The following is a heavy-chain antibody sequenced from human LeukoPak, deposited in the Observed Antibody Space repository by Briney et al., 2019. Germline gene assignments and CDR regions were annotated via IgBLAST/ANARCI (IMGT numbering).Heavy chain of an antibody. J-gene: IGHJ4*02. D-gene: IGHD3-9*01. CDR2: ISYDGSNK. Sequence: PGGSLRLSCAASGFTFSSYGMHWVRQAPGKGLEWVAVISYDGSNKYYADSVKGRFTISRDNSKNTLYLQMNSLRAEDTAVYYCARARADYDILTATPYYFDYWGQGTLVTVSS. V-gene: IGHV3-30*03. CDR3: ARARADYDILTATPYYFDY. CDR1: GFTFSSYG.